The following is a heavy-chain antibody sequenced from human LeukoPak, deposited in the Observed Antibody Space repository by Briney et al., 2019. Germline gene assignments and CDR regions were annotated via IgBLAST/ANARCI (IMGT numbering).Heavy chain of an antibody. Sequence: GESLKISCKGSGYRFTSYWIGWVRQMPGKGLEWMGIINPGHSDTSYTPSFQCPVTVSADTAISTAYLQWSSLKASDTAMYYCARLGTDIVVVPAAYDYWGQGALVTVSS. CDR3: ARLGTDIVVVPAAYDY. V-gene: IGHV5-51*01. J-gene: IGHJ4*02. CDR1: GYRFTSYW. CDR2: INPGHSDT. D-gene: IGHD2-2*01.